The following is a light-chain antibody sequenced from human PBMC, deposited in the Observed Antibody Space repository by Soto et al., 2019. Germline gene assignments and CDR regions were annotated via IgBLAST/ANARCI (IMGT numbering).Light chain of an antibody. Sequence: DIQMTQSPSTLSASVGDRVTITCRASQSISSWLAWYQQKPGKAPKLLIYKASSLESGVPSRFSGSGSGTEFTLNISSLQPDDFATEYCQQYNSLWTSGQGTKVEIK. J-gene: IGKJ1*01. CDR1: QSISSW. V-gene: IGKV1-5*03. CDR3: QQYNSLWT. CDR2: KAS.